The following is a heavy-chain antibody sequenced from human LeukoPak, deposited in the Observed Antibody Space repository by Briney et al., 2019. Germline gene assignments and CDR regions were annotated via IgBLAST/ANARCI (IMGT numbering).Heavy chain of an antibody. V-gene: IGHV3-53*01. D-gene: IGHD6-13*01. Sequence: GGSLRLSCAASGFTVSSNYMSWVRQAPGKGLEWVSVIYSGGSTYYADSVKGRFTISRDNSKNTLYLQMNSLRAEDTAVYYCARGIAAAGNSGGDAFDIWGQGTMVTVSS. J-gene: IGHJ3*02. CDR3: ARGIAAAGNSGGDAFDI. CDR1: GFTVSSNY. CDR2: IYSGGST.